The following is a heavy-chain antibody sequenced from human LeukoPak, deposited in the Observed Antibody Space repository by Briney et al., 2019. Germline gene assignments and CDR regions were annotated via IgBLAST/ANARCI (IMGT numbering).Heavy chain of an antibody. CDR3: ATDPLSSC. CDR2: IRYDGSNK. Sequence: GGSLRLSCSASGFTFSSYDMHWLRQAPGKGLEWVAFIRYDGSNKYHADSVKGRFTISRDNSKNNLDLQMNSLRAEDTAVYYCATDPLSSCCGQPTLVTVSS. J-gene: IGHJ4*02. CDR1: GFTFSSYD. V-gene: IGHV3-30*02.